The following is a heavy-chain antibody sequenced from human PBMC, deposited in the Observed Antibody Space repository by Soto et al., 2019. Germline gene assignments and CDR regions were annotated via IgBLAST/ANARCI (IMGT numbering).Heavy chain of an antibody. CDR3: ARALWGPAGHINWFDP. Sequence: PSETLSLTCSVSGDSISNSRFYWAWIRQPPGEGLEWIGSIYHTGNAYYNPSLKSRVTILVDTSKNQFSLKLTSVTAADTAVYYRARALWGPAGHINWFDPWGQGTLVTVSS. J-gene: IGHJ5*02. CDR1: GDSISNSRFY. V-gene: IGHV4-39*07. D-gene: IGHD2-2*01. CDR2: IYHTGNA.